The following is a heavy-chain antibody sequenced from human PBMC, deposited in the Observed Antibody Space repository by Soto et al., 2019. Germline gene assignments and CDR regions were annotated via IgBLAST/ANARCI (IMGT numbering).Heavy chain of an antibody. CDR3: ANGGGYSSGWYGGDYYYGMDV. V-gene: IGHV2-5*01. Sequence: QITLKESGPTLVKPTQTLTLTCTFSGFSLSTSGVGVGWIRQPPGKALEWLALIYWNDDKRYSPSLKSRLTITKDTSKNQVVLTMTNMDPVDTATYYCANGGGYSSGWYGGDYYYGMDVWGQGTTVTVSS. D-gene: IGHD6-19*01. J-gene: IGHJ6*02. CDR2: IYWNDDK. CDR1: GFSLSTSGVG.